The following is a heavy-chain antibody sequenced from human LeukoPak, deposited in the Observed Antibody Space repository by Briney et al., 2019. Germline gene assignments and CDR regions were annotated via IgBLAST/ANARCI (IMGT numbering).Heavy chain of an antibody. CDR3: ARGVYEFWSGYDNRDAFDI. CDR2: MNPNSGNT. Sequence: GASVKVSCKASGYTFTSYDINWVRQATGQGLEWMGWMNPNSGNTGYAQKFQGRVTMTRNTSISTAYMELSSLRSEDTAVCYCARGVYEFWSGYDNRDAFDIRGQGTIVTVSS. D-gene: IGHD3-3*01. J-gene: IGHJ3*02. CDR1: GYTFTSYD. V-gene: IGHV1-8*01.